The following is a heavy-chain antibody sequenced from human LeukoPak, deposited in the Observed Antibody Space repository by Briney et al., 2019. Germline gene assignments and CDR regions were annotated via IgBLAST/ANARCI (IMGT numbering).Heavy chain of an antibody. Sequence: SETLSLTCAVYGGSFSGYYWSWIRQPPGKGLEWIGEINHSGSTNYNPSLKSRVTISVDTSKNQFSLKLSSVTAADTVVYYCARGAYYDSSGYYSPRNFDYCGQGTLVTVSS. CDR1: GGSFSGYY. V-gene: IGHV4-34*01. J-gene: IGHJ4*02. CDR3: ARGAYYDSSGYYSPRNFDY. CDR2: INHSGST. D-gene: IGHD3-22*01.